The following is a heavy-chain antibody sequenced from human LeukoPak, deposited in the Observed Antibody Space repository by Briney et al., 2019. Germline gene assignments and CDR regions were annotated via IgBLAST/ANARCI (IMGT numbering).Heavy chain of an antibody. D-gene: IGHD3-22*01. CDR1: GYTFTSYG. CDR2: ISAYNGNT. J-gene: IGHJ4*02. Sequence: ASVKVSCKASGYTFTSYGISWVRQAPGQGLEWMGWISAYNGNTNYAQKLQGRVTMTTDTSTSTVYMELSSLRSEDTAVYYCSGGYYDSSGYYQDNWGQGTLVTVSS. V-gene: IGHV1-18*01. CDR3: SGGYYDSSGYYQDN.